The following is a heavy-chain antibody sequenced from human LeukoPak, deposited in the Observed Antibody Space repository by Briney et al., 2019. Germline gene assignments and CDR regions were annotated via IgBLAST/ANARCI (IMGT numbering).Heavy chain of an antibody. CDR3: AKDQFYDSSGYYRLPYAFDI. Sequence: TGGSLRLSCAASGFTFSSYAMSWVRRAPGKGLEWVSAISGSGGSTYYADSVKGRFTISRDNSKNTLYLQMNSLRAEDTAVYYCAKDQFYDSSGYYRLPYAFDIWGQGTMVTVSS. D-gene: IGHD3-22*01. V-gene: IGHV3-23*01. J-gene: IGHJ3*02. CDR2: ISGSGGST. CDR1: GFTFSSYA.